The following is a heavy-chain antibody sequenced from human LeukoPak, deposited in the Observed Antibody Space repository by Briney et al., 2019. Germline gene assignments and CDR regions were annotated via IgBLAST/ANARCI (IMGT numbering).Heavy chain of an antibody. Sequence: ASVKVSCKASGYTFTSYGISWVRQAPGQGLEWMGLLNPSRGDTIYARKFQGRVTMTRDSSMSTGYMELSSLRSEDTAVYYCARTTTRWYYYYYMDVWGKGTTVTVSS. CDR1: GYTFTSYG. CDR3: ARTTTRWYYYYYMDV. V-gene: IGHV1-46*01. CDR2: LNPSRGDT. D-gene: IGHD1-14*01. J-gene: IGHJ6*03.